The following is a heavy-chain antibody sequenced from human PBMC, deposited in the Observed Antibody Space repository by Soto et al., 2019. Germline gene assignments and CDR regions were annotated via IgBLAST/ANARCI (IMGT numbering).Heavy chain of an antibody. J-gene: IGHJ4*02. V-gene: IGHV3-23*01. Sequence: EVQLLESGGGLVQPGGSLRLSCAASGFTFSSYAMSWVRQAPGKGLEWVSAISGSGGSTYYADSVKGRFTISRDNSKNTMYLQMNSLRAEDMAVYYCAKDFLEWLLYLFDSWGQGTLVTVSS. CDR1: GFTFSSYA. CDR2: ISGSGGST. CDR3: AKDFLEWLLYLFDS. D-gene: IGHD3-3*01.